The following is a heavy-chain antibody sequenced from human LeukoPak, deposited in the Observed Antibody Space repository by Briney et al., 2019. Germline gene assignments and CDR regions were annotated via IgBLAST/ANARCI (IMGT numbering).Heavy chain of an antibody. V-gene: IGHV3-11*01. J-gene: IGHJ4*02. CDR2: ISSSGSTI. Sequence: GGSLRLSCAASGFTFSDYYMSWIRQAPGKGLEWVSYISSSGSTIYYADSVKGRFTISRDNAKNSLYLQMNSLRAEDTAVYYCARVPFDHTAMVRVRGYYFDYWGQGTLVTVSS. CDR3: ARVPFDHTAMVRVRGYYFDY. D-gene: IGHD5-18*01. CDR1: GFTFSDYY.